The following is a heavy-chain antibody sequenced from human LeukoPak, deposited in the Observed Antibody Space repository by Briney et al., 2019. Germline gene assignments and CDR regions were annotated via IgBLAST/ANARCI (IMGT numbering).Heavy chain of an antibody. J-gene: IGHJ6*02. CDR3: ARVQILTGYPTSGMDV. Sequence: PGGSLRLSCAASGFTFSTYWMHWVRQAPGKGLVWVSRINSDGSSTSYADSVKGRFTISRDNAKNTLCLQMNSLRAEDTAVYYCARVQILTGYPTSGMDVWGQGTTVTVSS. CDR1: GFTFSTYW. CDR2: INSDGSST. V-gene: IGHV3-74*01. D-gene: IGHD3-9*01.